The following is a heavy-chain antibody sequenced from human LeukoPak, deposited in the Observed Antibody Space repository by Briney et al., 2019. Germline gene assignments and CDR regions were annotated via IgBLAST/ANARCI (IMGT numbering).Heavy chain of an antibody. J-gene: IGHJ1*01. CDR1: GFTFRTYG. CDR3: AKGEFWTGQAEYFQH. V-gene: IGHV3-33*03. CDR2: IWNDGGKK. Sequence: GWSLRLSCAASGFTFRTYGMYWVRQAPGKGLEWVAMIWNDGGKKNHADSVKGRFTISGDNSKDTLFLQMNSLRPEDTAVYYCAKGEFWTGQAEYFQHWGQGTLVTVSS. D-gene: IGHD3/OR15-3a*01.